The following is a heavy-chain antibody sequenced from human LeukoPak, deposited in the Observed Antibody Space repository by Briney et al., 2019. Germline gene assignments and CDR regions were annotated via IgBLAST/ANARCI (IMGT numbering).Heavy chain of an antibody. CDR1: GFTFSTYS. CDR3: ARSPRYFDWLFYFDL. CDR2: ISSSTSTI. D-gene: IGHD3-9*01. Sequence: PGGSLRLSCAASGFTFSTYSVNWVRQAPGKGLEWVSYISSSTSTIYYADSVKGRFTISRDNAKNSLYLQMNSLRAEDTAVYYCARSPRYFDWLFYFDLWGQGTLVTVSS. V-gene: IGHV3-48*04. J-gene: IGHJ4*02.